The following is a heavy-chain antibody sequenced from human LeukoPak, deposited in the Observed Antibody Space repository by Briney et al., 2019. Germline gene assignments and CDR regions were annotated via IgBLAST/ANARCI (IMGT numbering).Heavy chain of an antibody. CDR3: ARVFGHYYFYMDV. CDR1: GYTFVNFG. Sequence: ASVKVSCKASGYTFVNFGLIWVRQAPGQGLEWMGWISPENGDTNYAQTFQDRVTMTTDTSTNTAYMELRSLTSDDTAVYFCARVFGHYYFYMDVWGEGTTVIISS. D-gene: IGHD3/OR15-3a*01. J-gene: IGHJ6*03. CDR2: ISPENGDT. V-gene: IGHV1-18*01.